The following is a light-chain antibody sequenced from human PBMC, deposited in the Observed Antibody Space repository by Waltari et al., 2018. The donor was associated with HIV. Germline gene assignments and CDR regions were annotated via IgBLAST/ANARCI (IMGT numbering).Light chain of an antibody. CDR3: QQYNNWPYT. CDR1: QSVGSN. Sequence: PGERATLSCRASQSVGSNLAWYQRKPAQAPRLVIYGASTRATGVPDRLSGSESGTEFTLTISSLQSEDFAVYYCQQYNNWPYTFGQGTKLEIK. V-gene: IGKV3-15*01. J-gene: IGKJ2*01. CDR2: GAS.